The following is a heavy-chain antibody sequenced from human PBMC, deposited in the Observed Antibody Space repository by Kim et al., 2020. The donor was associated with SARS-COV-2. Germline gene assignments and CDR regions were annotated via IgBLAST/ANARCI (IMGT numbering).Heavy chain of an antibody. J-gene: IGHJ4*02. V-gene: IGHV1-18*01. Sequence: QKLQGRLTMTTDTSTSTAYMELRSLRSDDTAVYYCARATYDSSGYPIDYWGQGTLVTVSS. CDR3: ARATYDSSGYPIDY. D-gene: IGHD3-22*01.